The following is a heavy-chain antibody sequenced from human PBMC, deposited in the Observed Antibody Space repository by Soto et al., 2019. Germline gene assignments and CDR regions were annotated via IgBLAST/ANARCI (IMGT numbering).Heavy chain of an antibody. D-gene: IGHD3-22*01. CDR1: GFSFSSYE. CDR2: ISSSDRI. Sequence: PGGSLRLSCAASGFSFSSYEMNWVRQAPGKGLEWISHISSSDRIYYADSVKGRFTTSRANARSSLFLQMNSLRAEDTAVYYCARSSGSYRPFDSWGQGTLVTVSS. J-gene: IGHJ4*02. CDR3: ARSSGSYRPFDS. V-gene: IGHV3-48*03.